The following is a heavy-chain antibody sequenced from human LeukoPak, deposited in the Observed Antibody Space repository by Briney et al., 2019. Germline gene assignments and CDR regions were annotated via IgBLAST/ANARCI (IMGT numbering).Heavy chain of an antibody. J-gene: IGHJ4*02. CDR1: GFTFSSYG. Sequence: PGGSLRLSCAASGFTFSSYGMHWVRQAPGKGLEWVAVISYDGSNKYYADSVKGRFTISRDNAKNTLYLQMNSLRAEDTAVYYCARSVYDSGGYYRVLDYWGQGTLVTVSS. CDR3: ARSVYDSGGYYRVLDY. D-gene: IGHD3-22*01. CDR2: ISYDGSNK. V-gene: IGHV3-30*03.